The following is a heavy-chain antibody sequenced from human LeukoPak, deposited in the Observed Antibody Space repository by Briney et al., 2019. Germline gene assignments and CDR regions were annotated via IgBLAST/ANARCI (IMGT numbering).Heavy chain of an antibody. CDR1: GFTFSSYG. CDR2: ITYDGSNK. D-gene: IGHD3-3*01. J-gene: IGHJ3*02. Sequence: GGSLRLSCAASGFTFSSYGMHWVRQAPGKGLEWVAVITYDGSNKYYADSVKGRFTISRDNSKNTLYLQMNSLRAEDTAVYYCAKTQYDFWSGINRNDAFDIWGQGTIVTVSS. CDR3: AKTQYDFWSGINRNDAFDI. V-gene: IGHV3-30*18.